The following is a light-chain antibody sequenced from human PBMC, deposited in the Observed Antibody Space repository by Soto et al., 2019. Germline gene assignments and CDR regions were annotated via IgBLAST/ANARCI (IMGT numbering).Light chain of an antibody. Sequence: QSVLTQPASLSGSPGQSITISCTGTSSDVGGYNYVYWDQQHPGKAPKLMIYEVSNRPSGVSNRFSGSKSGNTASLTVSGLQAEDAADDYCSSYTSSSTRDWVFGGGTQLTVL. CDR1: SSDVGGYNY. CDR3: SSYTSSSTRDWV. J-gene: IGLJ3*02. V-gene: IGLV2-14*01. CDR2: EVS.